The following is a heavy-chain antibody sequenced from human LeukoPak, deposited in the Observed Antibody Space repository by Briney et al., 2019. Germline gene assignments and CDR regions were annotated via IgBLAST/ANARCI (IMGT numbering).Heavy chain of an antibody. CDR3: ATQDSSHY. D-gene: IGHD3-22*01. Sequence: PSETLSLTCTVSGDYVSSTNYYWGWIRQPPGGGVEWIASIRYSESAYYSPSLKSRPTISVDTSKNQFSLRLRSLTATDTAVYYCATQDSSHYWGQGTLVTVSS. V-gene: IGHV4-39*01. CDR1: GDYVSSTNYY. J-gene: IGHJ4*02. CDR2: IRYSESA.